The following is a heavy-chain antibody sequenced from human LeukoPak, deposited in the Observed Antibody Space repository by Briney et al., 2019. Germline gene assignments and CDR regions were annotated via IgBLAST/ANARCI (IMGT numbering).Heavy chain of an antibody. V-gene: IGHV4-30-4*01. J-gene: IGHJ6*02. CDR2: IYYSGST. CDR3: ARDDGMGYYYDSSGYYYGMDV. D-gene: IGHD3-22*01. CDR1: GGSISSGDYY. Sequence: PSQTLSLTCTVSGGSISSGDYYWSWIRQPPGKGLEWIGYIYYSGSTYYNPSLKSRVTISVDTSKNQFSLKLSSVTAADTAVYYCARDDGMGYYYDSSGYYYGMDVWGQGTTVTVSS.